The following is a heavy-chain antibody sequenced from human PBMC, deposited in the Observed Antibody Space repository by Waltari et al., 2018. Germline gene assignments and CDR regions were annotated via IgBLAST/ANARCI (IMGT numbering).Heavy chain of an antibody. CDR1: GFTFSSYG. J-gene: IGHJ4*02. V-gene: IGHV3-33*01. CDR3: AREDGQWLVPDY. Sequence: QVQLVESGGGVVQPGRSLRLSCAASGFTFSSYGMHWVRQAPGKGLEWVTVIWYDGSNKYYADSVKGRFTISRDNSKNTLYLQMNSLRAEDTAVYYCAREDGQWLVPDYWGQGTLVTVSS. CDR2: IWYDGSNK. D-gene: IGHD6-19*01.